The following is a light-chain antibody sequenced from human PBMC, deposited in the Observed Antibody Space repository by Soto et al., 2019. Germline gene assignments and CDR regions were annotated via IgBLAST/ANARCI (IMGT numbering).Light chain of an antibody. CDR1: QSITSY. CDR3: QQSYSIPRT. Sequence: DIQMTQSPSSLSAPVGDRVTITCRARQSITSYLNWYQQKPGKAPKLLIFAASSLQSGVPSRFTGRGSGTDFTLTLNSLQPEDVATYYCQQSYSIPRTCCGGTKVEIK. V-gene: IGKV1-39*01. J-gene: IGKJ4*01. CDR2: AAS.